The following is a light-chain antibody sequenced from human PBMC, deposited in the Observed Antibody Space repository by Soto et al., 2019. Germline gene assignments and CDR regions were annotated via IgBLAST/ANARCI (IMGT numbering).Light chain of an antibody. J-gene: IGKJ5*01. CDR3: EQGHSNPIT. CDR1: ETNRTY. Sequence: DIQMTQSRSCLSPSVGDRVTVTCRTSETNRTYVNWYQKKPGIAPKLLIYAASSLQSRVQSRFSGSGSGTDFAFTINSLQAEDFATYYCEQGHSNPITHGQGTRLEIK. CDR2: AAS. V-gene: IGKV1-39*01.